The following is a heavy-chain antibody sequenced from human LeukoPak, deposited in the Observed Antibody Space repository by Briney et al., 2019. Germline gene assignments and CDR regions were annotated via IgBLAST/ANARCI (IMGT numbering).Heavy chain of an antibody. Sequence: SETLSLTCTVSGGSMSSCYWSWIRQPPGRGLEWIGYIHTSGSTNYNPSLRSRVTISVDTSKNQLSLTLSSVTAAETAVYYCARRRTFGVSGGCCWFDPWGQGTLVTVSS. J-gene: IGHJ5*02. CDR1: GGSMSSCY. CDR3: ARRRTFGVSGGCCWFDP. CDR2: IHTSGST. D-gene: IGHD3-16*01. V-gene: IGHV4-4*09.